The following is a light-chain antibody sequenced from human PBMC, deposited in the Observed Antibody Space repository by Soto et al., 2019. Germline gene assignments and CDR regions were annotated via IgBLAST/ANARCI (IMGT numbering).Light chain of an antibody. CDR2: NSF. Sequence: DIQMTQSPPSLSVSVGDRVTISCRTSQPIGTFLNWYQQKPGKAPSLVIFNSFNLESLRFGGSGAGTDFTLTIKNVQPEDSATYFCQQTYSPPLTFGGGTKVDIK. CDR1: QPIGTF. V-gene: IGKV1-39*01. J-gene: IGKJ4*01. CDR3: QQTYSPPLT.